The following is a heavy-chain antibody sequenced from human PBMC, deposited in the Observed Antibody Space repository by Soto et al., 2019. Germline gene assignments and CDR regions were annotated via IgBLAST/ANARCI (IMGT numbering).Heavy chain of an antibody. Sequence: QVQLVQSGAEVKKPGASVKVSCKASGYTFTDYGITWVRQAPGQGLEWMGWITPYNGDTNYARKFQGRITMTTDTSTDTAYMDLRSLISDDTAVYYCARGARNYCEYWGQGTLVTVSS. CDR2: ITPYNGDT. V-gene: IGHV1-18*01. J-gene: IGHJ4*02. CDR1: GYTFTDYG. CDR3: ARGARNYCEY.